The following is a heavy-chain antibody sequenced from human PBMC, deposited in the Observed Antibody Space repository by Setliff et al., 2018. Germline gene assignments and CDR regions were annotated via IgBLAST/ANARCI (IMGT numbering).Heavy chain of an antibody. CDR1: GDSISISDYY. Sequence: TLSLTCIVSGDSISISDYYWGWIRQPPGKGLEWIGTIFYTGSTYYSPSLKSRATISVDTSKNQFSLNLISVTAADTAVYYCARQRSSAWFGDFGYWGLGIPVTVSS. D-gene: IGHD3-10*01. V-gene: IGHV4-39*01. CDR3: ARQRSSAWFGDFGY. J-gene: IGHJ4*02. CDR2: IFYTGST.